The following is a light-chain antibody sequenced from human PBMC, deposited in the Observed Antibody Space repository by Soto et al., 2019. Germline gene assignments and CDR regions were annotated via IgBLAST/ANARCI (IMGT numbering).Light chain of an antibody. J-gene: IGKJ1*01. CDR2: GAS. V-gene: IGKV3-20*01. Sequence: EIVLTQSPGTLSLSPGERATLSCRASQSISSNYLAWYQHKPGQAPRLLIYGASSRATGIPDRFSGSGSGTDFTHTISRLEPEDFAVYYCQQYVTSPTWTFGQGTKVEIK. CDR3: QQYVTSPTWT. CDR1: QSISSNY.